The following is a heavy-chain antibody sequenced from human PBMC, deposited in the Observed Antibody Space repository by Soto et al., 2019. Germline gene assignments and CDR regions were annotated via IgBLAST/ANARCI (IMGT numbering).Heavy chain of an antibody. D-gene: IGHD1-26*01. V-gene: IGHV3-30*18. CDR3: AKAEWELAYYFYYYGMDV. Sequence: AGGSLRLSCAAAEFTFSNYGMHWVRQAPGKGLEWVAVVSYDGSNKYYGDSVKGRFTTSRDNSKNTLYLQMNRLRAEDTAVYYCAKAEWELAYYFYYYGMDVWGQGTTVTVSS. CDR1: EFTFSNYG. J-gene: IGHJ6*02. CDR2: VSYDGSNK.